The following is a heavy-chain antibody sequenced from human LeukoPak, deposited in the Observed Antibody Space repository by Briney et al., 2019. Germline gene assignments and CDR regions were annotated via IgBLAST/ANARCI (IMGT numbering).Heavy chain of an antibody. CDR1: GYTFTGYY. V-gene: IGHV1-2*02. CDR2: INTNSGGT. J-gene: IGHJ4*02. CDR3: ARDLWTFWSGYYWAY. Sequence: ASVKVSCKASGYTFTGYYMHWVRQAPGHGLEWMGWINTNSGGTNYAQKFQGRVTTTRDTSISTAYMELSRLRSDDTAVYYCARDLWTFWSGYYWAYWGQGTLVTVSS. D-gene: IGHD3-3*01.